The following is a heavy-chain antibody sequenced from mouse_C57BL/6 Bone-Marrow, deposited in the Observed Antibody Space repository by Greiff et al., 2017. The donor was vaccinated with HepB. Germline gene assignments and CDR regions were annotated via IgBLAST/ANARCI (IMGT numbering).Heavy chain of an antibody. J-gene: IGHJ3*01. Sequence: QVQLQQPGAELVKPGASVKLSCKASGYTFTSYWMHWVKQRPGQGLEWIGMIHPNSGSTNYNEKFKSKATLTVDKSSSTAYMQLSSLTSEDSAVYYCARGGGSSWAWFAYWGQGTLVTVSA. CDR1: GYTFTSYW. V-gene: IGHV1-64*01. D-gene: IGHD1-1*01. CDR3: ARGGGSSWAWFAY. CDR2: IHPNSGST.